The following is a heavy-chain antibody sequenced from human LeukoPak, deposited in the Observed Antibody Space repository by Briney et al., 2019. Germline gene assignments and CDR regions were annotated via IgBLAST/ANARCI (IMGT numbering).Heavy chain of an antibody. CDR2: IYYSGST. Sequence: SETLSLTCTVYGGSISSYYWSWIRQPPGKGLEWNGYIYYSGSTNYNPSLKSRVTITEDTSKTQFSLKLSSVTAADTAVYHCASSERGFLGPNTYYFDYWGQGTLVTVSS. J-gene: IGHJ4*02. D-gene: IGHD3-3*01. CDR1: GGSISSYY. CDR3: ASSERGFLGPNTYYFDY. V-gene: IGHV4-59*01.